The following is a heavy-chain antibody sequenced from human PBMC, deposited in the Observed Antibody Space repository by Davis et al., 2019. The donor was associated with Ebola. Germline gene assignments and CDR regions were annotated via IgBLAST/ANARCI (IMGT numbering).Heavy chain of an antibody. Sequence: AASVKVSCKASGYTFTSYDINWVRQATGQGLEWMGWMNPNSGNTGYAQKLQGRVTMTTDTSTSTAYMEVGSLRSDDTAVYYCARAQFPTTSDHWGQGTLVTVSS. D-gene: IGHD1-1*01. CDR2: MNPNSGNT. CDR3: ARAQFPTTSDH. J-gene: IGHJ4*02. CDR1: GYTFTSYD. V-gene: IGHV1-8*01.